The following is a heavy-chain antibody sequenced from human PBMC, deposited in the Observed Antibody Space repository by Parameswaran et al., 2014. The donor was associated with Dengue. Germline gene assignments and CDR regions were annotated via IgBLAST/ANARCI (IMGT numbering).Heavy chain of an antibody. D-gene: IGHD3-22*01. CDR2: INHSGST. Sequence: ETLSLTCTVSGGSISSYYWSWIRQPPGKGLEWIGEINHSGSTNYNPSLKSRVTISVDTSKNQFSLKLSSVTAADTAVYYCARSLITMIVVVSDYWYFDLWGRGTLVTVSS. CDR1: GGSISSYY. J-gene: IGHJ2*01. CDR3: ARSLITMIVVVSDYWYFDL. V-gene: IGHV4-34*01.